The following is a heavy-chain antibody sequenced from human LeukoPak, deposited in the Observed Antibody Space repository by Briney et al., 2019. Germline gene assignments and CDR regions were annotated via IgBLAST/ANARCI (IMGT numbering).Heavy chain of an antibody. Sequence: GASVKVSCKASGYTFTGYYIHWVRQAPGQGLEWMGWINPNSGGTNYAQKFQGWVTMTRDTSISTAYMELSRLRSDDTAVYYCARVGDGDSSLYDYWGQGTLVTVSS. CDR2: INPNSGGT. J-gene: IGHJ4*02. CDR1: GYTFTGYY. D-gene: IGHD5-24*01. CDR3: ARVGDGDSSLYDY. V-gene: IGHV1-2*04.